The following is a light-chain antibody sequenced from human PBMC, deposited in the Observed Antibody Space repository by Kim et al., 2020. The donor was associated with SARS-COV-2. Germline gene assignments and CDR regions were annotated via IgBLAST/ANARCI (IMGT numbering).Light chain of an antibody. J-gene: IGLJ2*01. Sequence: SVSPGQTASITCSGDKLGDKYACWYQQKPGQSPVLVIYQDSRRPSGIPERFSASNSGNTATLTISGTQARDEADYYCQAWDSSTWVFGGGTKLTVL. CDR3: QAWDSSTWV. V-gene: IGLV3-1*01. CDR1: KLGDKY. CDR2: QDS.